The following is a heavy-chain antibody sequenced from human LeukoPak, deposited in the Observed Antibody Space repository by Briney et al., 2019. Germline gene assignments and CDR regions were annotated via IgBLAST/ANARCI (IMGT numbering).Heavy chain of an antibody. V-gene: IGHV3-7*03. CDR3: AKLAGSGSYSGAKRYYFEY. Sequence: TGGSLRLSCAASGFTFRSYWMSWVRQAPGKGLEWVANIKQDGSEKYYVDSVKGRFTISRDNAKNSVYLQMNSLRAEDTAVYYCAKLAGSGSYSGAKRYYFEYWGQGTLVTASS. CDR1: GFTFRSYW. D-gene: IGHD3-10*01. CDR2: IKQDGSEK. J-gene: IGHJ4*02.